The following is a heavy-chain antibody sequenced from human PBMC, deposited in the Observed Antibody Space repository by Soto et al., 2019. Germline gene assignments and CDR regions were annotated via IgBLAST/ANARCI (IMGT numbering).Heavy chain of an antibody. CDR2: IYYSGST. Sequence: SETLSLTCTVSGGSISSSSYYWGWIRQPPGKGLEWIGSIYYSGSTYYNPSLKSRVTISVDTSKNQFSLKLSSVTAADTAVYYCARRKLHYYDSSGYGHWGQGTLVTVSS. J-gene: IGHJ4*02. V-gene: IGHV4-39*01. D-gene: IGHD3-22*01. CDR1: GGSISSSSYY. CDR3: ARRKLHYYDSSGYGH.